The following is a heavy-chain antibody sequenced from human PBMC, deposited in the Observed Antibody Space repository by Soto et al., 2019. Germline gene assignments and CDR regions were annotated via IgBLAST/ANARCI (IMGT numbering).Heavy chain of an antibody. J-gene: IGHJ6*02. CDR2: IDPSDSYT. Sequence: GESLKISCKVSGYSFTSYWISWVRQMPGKGLEWMGRIDPSDSYTNYSPSFQGHVTISADKSISTAYLQWSSLKASDTAMYYCARHVVVPAAANYYYYYGMDVWGQGTTVTVSS. CDR3: ARHVVVPAAANYYYYYGMDV. D-gene: IGHD2-2*01. V-gene: IGHV5-10-1*01. CDR1: GYSFTSYW.